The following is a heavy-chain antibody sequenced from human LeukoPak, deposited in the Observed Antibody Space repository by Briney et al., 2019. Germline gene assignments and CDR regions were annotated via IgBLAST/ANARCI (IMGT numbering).Heavy chain of an antibody. D-gene: IGHD2-21*02. CDR1: GYTFTGYY. CDR2: INPNSGGT. J-gene: IGHJ5*02. Sequence: ASVKVSCKASGYTFTGYYMHWVRQAPGQGLEWMGWINPNSGGTNYAQKFQGRVTMTRDTSISTAYMELSRLRSDDTAVYYCARDRSPIVVVTAILDPWGQGTLVTVSS. V-gene: IGHV1-2*02. CDR3: ARDRSPIVVVTAILDP.